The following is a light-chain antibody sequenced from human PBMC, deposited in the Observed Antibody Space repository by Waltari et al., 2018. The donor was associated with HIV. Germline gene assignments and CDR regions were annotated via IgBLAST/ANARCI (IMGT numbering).Light chain of an antibody. Sequence: QSALPQPASVSGSPGQSIPIASTAPKRDIGSVSWYQQHPGTAPRLLIYDVTNRPSGVPSRFSGSKSAYTASLTISGLQAEDEADYYCSSYTDSDTHVIFGGGTRLT. CDR3: SSYTDSDTHVI. V-gene: IGLV2-14*03. CDR1: KRDIGS. CDR2: DVT. J-gene: IGLJ2*01.